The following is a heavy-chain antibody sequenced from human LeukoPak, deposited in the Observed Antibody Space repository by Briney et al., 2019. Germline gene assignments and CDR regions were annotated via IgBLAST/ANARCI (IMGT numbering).Heavy chain of an antibody. Sequence: GGSLRLSCAASGFTFSSYWMHWVRQAPGKGLMWVSRINSDGSSTSYADSVKGRFTISRDNAKNTLYLQMNSLRAEDTTVFYCARVGQAGYVGYPLDYRGQGTLVTVSS. D-gene: IGHD5-12*01. J-gene: IGHJ4*02. CDR3: ARVGQAGYVGYPLDY. CDR1: GFTFSSYW. CDR2: INSDGSST. V-gene: IGHV3-74*01.